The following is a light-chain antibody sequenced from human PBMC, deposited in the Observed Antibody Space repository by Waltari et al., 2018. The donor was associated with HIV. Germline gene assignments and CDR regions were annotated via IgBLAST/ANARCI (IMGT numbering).Light chain of an antibody. V-gene: IGKV1-12*01. Sequence: DIQMTQSPSSVSASVGDKITITFHATQGISKYLAWYQQKPGTAPPFLIYDASRLQGGVPSRFTGTGSGTDFTLTITNLQPEDFAIYYCQQASSFPHTFGGGTKV. CDR2: DAS. J-gene: IGKJ4*01. CDR3: QQASSFPHT. CDR1: QGISKY.